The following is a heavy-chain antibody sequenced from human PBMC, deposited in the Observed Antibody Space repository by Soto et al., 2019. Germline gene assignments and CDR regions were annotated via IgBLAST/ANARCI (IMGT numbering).Heavy chain of an antibody. CDR1: GFTFDDYA. CDR2: ISWNSGSI. D-gene: IGHD3-3*01. CDR3: AKGSGDFWSGYLFDY. J-gene: IGHJ4*02. Sequence: DVQLVESGGGLVQPGRSLRLSCAASGFTFDDYAMHWVRQAPGKGLAWVSGISWNSGSIGYADSVKGRFTISRDNAKKSLYLQMNSLRAEDTALYYCAKGSGDFWSGYLFDYWGQGTLVTVSS. V-gene: IGHV3-9*01.